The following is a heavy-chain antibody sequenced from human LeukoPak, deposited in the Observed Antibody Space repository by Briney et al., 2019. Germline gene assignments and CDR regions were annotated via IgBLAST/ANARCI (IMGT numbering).Heavy chain of an antibody. J-gene: IGHJ4*02. D-gene: IGHD5-12*01. CDR1: GFTFSSYG. V-gene: IGHV3-30*02. CDR3: ARGGGRADPNDY. Sequence: GGSLRLSCAASGFTFSSYGMHWVRQAPGKGLEWVAFIRYDGSNKYYADSVKGRFTISRDNSKNTLYLQMNSLRAEDTAVYYCARGGGRADPNDYWGQGTLVTVSS. CDR2: IRYDGSNK.